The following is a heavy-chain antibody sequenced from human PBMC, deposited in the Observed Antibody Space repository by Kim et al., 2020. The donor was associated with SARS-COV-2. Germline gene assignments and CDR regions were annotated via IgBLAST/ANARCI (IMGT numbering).Heavy chain of an antibody. CDR2: ISGSGGST. Sequence: GGSLRLSCAASGFTFSSYAMSWVRQAPGKGLEWVSAISGSGGSTYYADSVKGRFTISRDNSKNTLYLQMNSLRAEDTAVYYCAKVMYYDFWSGSLSHDAFDIWGQGTMVTVSS. CDR3: AKVMYYDFWSGSLSHDAFDI. V-gene: IGHV3-23*01. CDR1: GFTFSSYA. D-gene: IGHD3-3*01. J-gene: IGHJ3*02.